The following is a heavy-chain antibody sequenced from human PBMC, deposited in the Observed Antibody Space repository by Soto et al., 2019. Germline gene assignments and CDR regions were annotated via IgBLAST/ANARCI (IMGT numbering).Heavy chain of an antibody. CDR1: GFTFSSYA. V-gene: IGHV3-23*01. CDR3: AKDPGGLYYYDSSGYYY. D-gene: IGHD3-22*01. J-gene: IGHJ4*02. CDR2: ISGSGGST. Sequence: PGGSLRLSCAASGFTFSSYAMSWVRQAPGKGLEWVSAISGSGGSTYYADSVKGRFTISRDNSKNTLYLQMNSLRAEDTAVYYCAKDPGGLYYYDSSGYYYWGQGTLVTVSS.